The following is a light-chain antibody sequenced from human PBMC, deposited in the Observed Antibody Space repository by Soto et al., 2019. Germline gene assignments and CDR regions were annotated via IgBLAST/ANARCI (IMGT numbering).Light chain of an antibody. Sequence: IVMTQSPDSLAVSLGERATINCKSSQSVLYSSNNKNYLAWYRQKPGQPPKLLIYWASIRESGVPDRISGSGSGTDFTLTISSLQAEDVAVYYCQQYYSAPQITFGGGTKVEIK. CDR2: WAS. CDR1: QSVLYSSNNKNY. CDR3: QQYYSAPQIT. V-gene: IGKV4-1*01. J-gene: IGKJ4*01.